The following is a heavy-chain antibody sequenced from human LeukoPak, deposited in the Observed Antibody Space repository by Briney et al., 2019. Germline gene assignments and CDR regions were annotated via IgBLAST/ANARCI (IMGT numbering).Heavy chain of an antibody. CDR1: GGSISSSNW. Sequence: SGTLSLTCAVSGGSISSSNWWSWVRQPPGKGLEWIGEIYHSGSTNYNPSLKSRVTISVDKSKNQFSLKLSSVTAADTAVYYCARARYYYDSSGYYQFDYWGQGTLVTVSS. CDR2: IYHSGST. J-gene: IGHJ4*02. D-gene: IGHD3-22*01. V-gene: IGHV4-4*02. CDR3: ARARYYYDSSGYYQFDY.